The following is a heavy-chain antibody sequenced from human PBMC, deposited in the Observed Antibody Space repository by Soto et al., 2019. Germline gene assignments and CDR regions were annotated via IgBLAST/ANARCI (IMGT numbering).Heavy chain of an antibody. CDR3: ARGAAAGQYYYYYYGMDV. D-gene: IGHD6-13*01. CDR2: IIPIFGTA. J-gene: IGHJ6*02. V-gene: IGHV1-69*13. Sequence: SVKVSCKASGGTFSSYAISWVRQAPGQGLEWMGGIIPIFGTANYAQKFQGRVTITADESTSTAYMELSSLRSEDTAVYYCARGAAAGQYYYYYYGMDVWGQGTTVTVSS. CDR1: GGTFSSYA.